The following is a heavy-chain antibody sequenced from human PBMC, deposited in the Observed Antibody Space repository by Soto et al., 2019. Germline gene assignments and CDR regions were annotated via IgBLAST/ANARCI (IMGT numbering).Heavy chain of an antibody. D-gene: IGHD4-4*01. J-gene: IGHJ6*02. Sequence: QVQLVQSGAEVKKPGSSMTVSCKASGGTFSSYAISWVRQAPGQGLEWMGRIIPFIGTANYAQKFQGRVTIPGDESTGTAYMELTSLRSEDTAVYYCARVVMTTVPASYYYGMDVWVQVTTVTVSS. CDR2: IIPFIGTA. CDR1: GGTFSSYA. V-gene: IGHV1-69*18. CDR3: ARVVMTTVPASYYYGMDV.